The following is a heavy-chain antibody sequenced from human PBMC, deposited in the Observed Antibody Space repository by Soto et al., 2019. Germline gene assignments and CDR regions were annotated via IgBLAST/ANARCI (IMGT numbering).Heavy chain of an antibody. J-gene: IGHJ4*02. V-gene: IGHV1-46*01. CDR1: GYTFINYY. Sequence: GASVKVSCKASGYTFINYYLHWVRLAPGQGLEWLGMINPSSGDTTSAQKFQARVTMTRRSSPRTVDLDLSSLRSDDTAVYYCARSTDRYYFDYWGQGTLVTVSS. CDR2: INPSSGDT. D-gene: IGHD1-1*01. CDR3: ARSTDRYYFDY.